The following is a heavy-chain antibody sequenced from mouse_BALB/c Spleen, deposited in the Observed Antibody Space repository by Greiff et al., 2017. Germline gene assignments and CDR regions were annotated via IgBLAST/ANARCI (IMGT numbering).Heavy chain of an antibody. Sequence: QVQLKESGAELVRPGASVTLSCKASGYTFTDYEMHWVKQTPVHGLEWIGAIDPETGGTAYNQKFKGKATLTADKSSSTAYMELRSLTSEDSAVYYCTRSPADYGNYEGFAYWGQGTLVTVAA. CDR2: IDPETGGT. CDR1: GYTFTDYE. J-gene: IGHJ3*01. D-gene: IGHD2-1*01. V-gene: IGHV1-15*01. CDR3: TRSPADYGNYEGFAY.